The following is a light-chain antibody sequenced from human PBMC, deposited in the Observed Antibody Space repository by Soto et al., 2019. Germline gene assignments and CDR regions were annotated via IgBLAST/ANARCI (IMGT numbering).Light chain of an antibody. V-gene: IGLV2-14*01. Sequence: QSVLTQPASVSGPPGQPITISCTATSSDVGTYNYVSWYQQHPGKVPKLIIYEVTKRPSGVSNRFSGSKSGNTASLTISGLQAEDEADYYCSSYTTSSTYVFGSGTKVTVL. CDR2: EVT. J-gene: IGLJ1*01. CDR3: SSYTTSSTYV. CDR1: SSDVGTYNY.